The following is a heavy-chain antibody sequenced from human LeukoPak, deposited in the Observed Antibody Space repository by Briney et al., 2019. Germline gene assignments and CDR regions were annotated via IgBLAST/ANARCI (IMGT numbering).Heavy chain of an antibody. CDR1: GGSISSYY. Sequence: SETLSLTCTVSGGSISSYYWSWIRQPPGKGLKWIGEINHSGSTNYNPSLKSRVTISVDTSKNQISLKLSSVTAADTAVYYCARDAGSGWYGRDYYYMDVWGKGTTVTVSS. CDR3: ARDAGSGWYGRDYYYMDV. V-gene: IGHV4-34*01. CDR2: INHSGST. J-gene: IGHJ6*03. D-gene: IGHD6-19*01.